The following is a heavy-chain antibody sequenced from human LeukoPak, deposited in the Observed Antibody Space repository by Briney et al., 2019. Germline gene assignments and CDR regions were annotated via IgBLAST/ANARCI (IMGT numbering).Heavy chain of an antibody. CDR1: GGSISSYY. D-gene: IGHD2/OR15-2a*01. V-gene: IGHV4-59*01. CDR2: IYYSGST. Sequence: KASETLSLTCTVSGGSISSYYWSWIRQPPGKGLEWIGYIYYSGSTNYNPSLKSRVTISVDTSKNQFSLKLSSVTAADTAVYYCARASLILSQGNWFDPWGQGTLVTVSS. CDR3: ARASLILSQGNWFDP. J-gene: IGHJ5*02.